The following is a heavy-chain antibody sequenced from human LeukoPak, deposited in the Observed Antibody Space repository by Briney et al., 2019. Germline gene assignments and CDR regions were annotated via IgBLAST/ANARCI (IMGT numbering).Heavy chain of an antibody. V-gene: IGHV1-2*02. J-gene: IGHJ4*02. CDR1: GYTFTGYY. Sequence: VSVKVSCKASGYTFTGYYMHWVRQAPGQVFEWMGWINPNSGGTNYAQKFQGRVTMTRDTSISTAYMELSRMRSDDTAVYYCARESLSRSSWYGCLDYWDQGTLVTVSS. CDR2: INPNSGGT. CDR3: ARESLSRSSWYGCLDY. D-gene: IGHD6-13*01.